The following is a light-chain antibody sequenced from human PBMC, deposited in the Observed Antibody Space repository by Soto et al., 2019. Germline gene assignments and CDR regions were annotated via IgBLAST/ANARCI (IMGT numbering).Light chain of an antibody. CDR2: EAS. CDR3: QQRSNWPLT. V-gene: IGKV3-11*01. CDR1: QRVSY. J-gene: IGKJ4*01. Sequence: LSPGERATLSCRARQRVSYLAWYQQKPGQAPRLLICEASNRATGIPARFSGSGSGTDFTLTISSLEPEDFAVYYCQQRSNWPLTFGGGTKVEIK.